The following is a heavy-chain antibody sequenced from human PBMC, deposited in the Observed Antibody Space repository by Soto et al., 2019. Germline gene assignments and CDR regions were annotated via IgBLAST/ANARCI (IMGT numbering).Heavy chain of an antibody. D-gene: IGHD3-22*01. CDR2: IYPGDSDT. CDR3: ASKGDYYDSSGYPTGDAFDI. J-gene: IGHJ3*02. V-gene: IGHV5-51*01. CDR1: GYSFTIYW. Sequence: GESLKISCKGSGYSFTIYWIGWVRQMPGKGLEWMGIIYPGDSDTRYSPSFQGQVTISADKSISTAYLQWSSLKASDTAMYYCASKGDYYDSSGYPTGDAFDIWGQGTMVTVSS.